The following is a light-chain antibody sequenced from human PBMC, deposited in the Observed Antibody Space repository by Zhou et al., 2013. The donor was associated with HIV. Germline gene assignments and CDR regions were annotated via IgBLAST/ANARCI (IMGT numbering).Light chain of an antibody. CDR3: QQYNSYSCS. CDR2: GVS. V-gene: IGKV1D-16*01. J-gene: IGKJ2*04. CDR1: QDISSW. Sequence: DIQLTQSPSSVSASVGDRVTITCRASQDISSWLAWYQQKPGKAPKLLIYGVSSLQSGVPSRFSGSGSGTDFILTISSLQPDDFATYYCQQYNSYSCSFGQGTKLEIK.